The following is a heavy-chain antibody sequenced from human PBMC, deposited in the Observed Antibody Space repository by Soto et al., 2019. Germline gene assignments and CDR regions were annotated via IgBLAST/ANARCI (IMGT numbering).Heavy chain of an antibody. CDR1: AGSISTINYY. V-gene: IGHV4-31*03. CDR2: ISYSGST. D-gene: IGHD2-8*01. CDR3: ARSAQWDGFDP. Sequence: QVQLQESCPGLVRPSQTLSLTCTVSAGSISTINYYWSWIRQHPEKGLEWIGYISYSGSTFYHSSLKSRVTISLDTSKKQCSLTLTSVTAADTAVYYCARSAQWDGFDPWGQGTMVTVSS. J-gene: IGHJ3*01.